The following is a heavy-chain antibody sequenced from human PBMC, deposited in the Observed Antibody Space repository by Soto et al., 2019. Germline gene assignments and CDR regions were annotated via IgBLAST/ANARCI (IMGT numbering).Heavy chain of an antibody. CDR2: IYNSGST. CDR1: GGSVTSGSYY. Sequence: QVQLQESGPGLVKPSETLSLTCTVSGGSVTSGSYYWSWIRQPPGKGLEWIGYIYNSGSTNYNPSLKRRVXXSXDXXKRQISLKLSSVTAADTAVYYCARDQGIAVAVFDYWGQGTVVTVSS. D-gene: IGHD6-19*01. J-gene: IGHJ4*02. V-gene: IGHV4-61*01. CDR3: ARDQGIAVAVFDY.